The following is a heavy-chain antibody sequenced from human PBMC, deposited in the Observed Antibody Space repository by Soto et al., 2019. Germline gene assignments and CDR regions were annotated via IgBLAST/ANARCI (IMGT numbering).Heavy chain of an antibody. J-gene: IGHJ6*03. D-gene: IGHD4-17*01. CDR1: GYTFTSYG. Sequence: GASVKVSCKASGYTFTSYGISWVRQAPGQGLEWMGWISAYNGNTNYAQKLQGRVTMTTDTSTSTAYMELRSLRSDDTAVYYCAVSLLFSQGDHGDYERDSNMDVWGKGTTVTVSS. CDR2: ISAYNGNT. CDR3: AVSLLFSQGDHGDYERDSNMDV. V-gene: IGHV1-18*01.